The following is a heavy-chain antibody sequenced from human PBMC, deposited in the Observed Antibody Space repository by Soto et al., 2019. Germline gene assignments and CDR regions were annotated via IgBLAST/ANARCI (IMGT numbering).Heavy chain of an antibody. V-gene: IGHV4-59*01. J-gene: IGHJ4*02. D-gene: IGHD6-25*01. Sequence: SETLSLTCNVFAGSINDYYWSWIRQPPGMRLEWIGFVYSGGSSNYNPSFKSRATISLETSKNQFSLRLTSLTAADSAVYYCASTSRAAPGTGLDSWGQGTLVTVSS. CDR2: VYSGGSS. CDR1: AGSINDYY. CDR3: ASTSRAAPGTGLDS.